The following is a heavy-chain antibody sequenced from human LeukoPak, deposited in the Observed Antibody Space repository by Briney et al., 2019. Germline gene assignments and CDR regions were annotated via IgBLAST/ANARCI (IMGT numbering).Heavy chain of an antibody. CDR3: ARGDYYYDSSGYYAAAEYYFDY. D-gene: IGHD3-22*01. CDR1: GFTFSSYS. J-gene: IGHJ4*02. CDR2: ISSSSSYI. Sequence: PGGSLRLSCAASGFTFSSYSMNWVRQAPGKGLEWVSSISSSSSYIYYADSVKGRFTISRDNAKNSLYLQMNSLRAEDTAVYYCARGDYYYDSSGYYAAAEYYFDYWGQGTLVTVSS. V-gene: IGHV3-21*01.